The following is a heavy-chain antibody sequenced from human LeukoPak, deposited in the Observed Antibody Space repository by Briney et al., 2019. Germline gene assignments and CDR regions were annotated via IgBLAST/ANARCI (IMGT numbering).Heavy chain of an antibody. V-gene: IGHV3-23*01. CDR3: AKDDGAGSYYNVMVVDF. CDR1: GFTLGNYG. J-gene: IGHJ4*02. CDR2: ITGSGRAT. D-gene: IGHD3-10*01. Sequence: GGSLRLSCAASGFTLGNYGMSWVRQAPGKGLEWVSVITGSGRATYYADSVKGRLTISRDNSKNTLYLQMNSLRAEDTAVYYCAKDDGAGSYYNVMVVDFWGQGTLVTVSS.